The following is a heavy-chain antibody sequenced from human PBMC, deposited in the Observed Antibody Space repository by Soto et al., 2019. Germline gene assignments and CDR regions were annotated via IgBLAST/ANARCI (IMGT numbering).Heavy chain of an antibody. Sequence: SVKVSCKASGDSFSKYTVNWVRQAPRQGLEWMGGIIPRFGTTNYAPTLQDRVTITADEPMNTVYMELSSLRSEDTALYYCARGRGLYNSGRSQLDSWGQGTLVTVSS. V-gene: IGHV1-69*13. J-gene: IGHJ4*02. CDR2: IIPRFGTT. CDR1: GDSFSKYT. CDR3: ARGRGLYNSGRSQLDS. D-gene: IGHD1-1*01.